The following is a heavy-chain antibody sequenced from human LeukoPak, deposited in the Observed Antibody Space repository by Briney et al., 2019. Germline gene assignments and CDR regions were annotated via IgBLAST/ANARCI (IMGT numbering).Heavy chain of an antibody. J-gene: IGHJ4*02. Sequence: GGALRLSCAASGFNVAAYAMYWVRQPPGKSLEWVSLISGDSDNKYSAASVKGRFAISRDNSKNSLYLQMNSLTAEDTALYYCAIAYESGSFYRAFAYWGQGALVTVSS. D-gene: IGHD3-10*01. CDR3: AIAYESGSFYRAFAY. CDR1: GFNVAAYA. CDR2: ISGDSDNK. V-gene: IGHV3-43*02.